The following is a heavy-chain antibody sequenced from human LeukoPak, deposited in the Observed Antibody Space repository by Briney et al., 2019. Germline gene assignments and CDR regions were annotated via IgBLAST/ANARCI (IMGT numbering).Heavy chain of an antibody. CDR1: GGSISSYY. Sequence: SETLSLTCTVYGGSISSYYWSWIRQPPGKGLEWIGYIYYSGSTNSNPSLKSRVTISVDTSKNQFSLKLSSVTAADTAVYYCARDAGYSGYDYWGQGTLVTVSS. V-gene: IGHV4-59*12. CDR3: ARDAGYSGYDY. D-gene: IGHD5-12*01. J-gene: IGHJ4*02. CDR2: IYYSGST.